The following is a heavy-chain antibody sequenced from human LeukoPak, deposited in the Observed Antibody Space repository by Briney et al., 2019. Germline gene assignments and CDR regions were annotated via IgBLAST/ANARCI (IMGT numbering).Heavy chain of an antibody. D-gene: IGHD2-21*02. J-gene: IGHJ6*03. CDR1: GYTFTSYD. V-gene: IGHV1-8*03. CDR2: MNPNSGNT. CDR3: ARAGLVVVTAENFYYMDV. Sequence: ASVKVSCKASGYTFTSYDINWVRQATGQGLEWMGWMNPNSGNTGYAQKFQGRATITRNTSISTAYMELSSLRSEDTAVYYCARAGLVVVTAENFYYMDVWGKGTTVTVSS.